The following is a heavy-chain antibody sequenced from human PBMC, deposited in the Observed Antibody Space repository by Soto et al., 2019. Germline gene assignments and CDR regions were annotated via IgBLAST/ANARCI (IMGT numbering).Heavy chain of an antibody. CDR1: GGSISSSSYY. Sequence: SQTLSLTCTVSGGSISSSSYYWGWIRQPPGKGLEWIGSIYYSGSTYYNPSLKSRVTISVDTSKNQFSLKLSSVTAADTAVYYCARHDLHHCSGGSCSIDYWGQGTLVTVSS. V-gene: IGHV4-39*01. CDR2: IYYSGST. J-gene: IGHJ4*02. CDR3: ARHDLHHCSGGSCSIDY. D-gene: IGHD2-15*01.